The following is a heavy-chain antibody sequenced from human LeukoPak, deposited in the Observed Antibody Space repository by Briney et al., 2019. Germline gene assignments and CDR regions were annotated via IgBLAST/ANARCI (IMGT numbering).Heavy chain of an antibody. J-gene: IGHJ4*02. CDR2: ISGSGGST. Sequence: GGSLRLSCAASGFTFSSYAMSWVRQPPGKGLGWVSAISGSGGSTYYADSVKGRFTISRDNSKNTLYLQMNSLRAEDTAVYYCAKDRIVGATARLFDYWGQGTLVTVSS. CDR1: GFTFSSYA. CDR3: AKDRIVGATARLFDY. V-gene: IGHV3-23*01. D-gene: IGHD1-26*01.